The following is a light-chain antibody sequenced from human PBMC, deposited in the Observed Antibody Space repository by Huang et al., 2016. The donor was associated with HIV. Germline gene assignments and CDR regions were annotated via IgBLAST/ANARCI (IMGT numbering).Light chain of an antibody. CDR1: RNITDQ. CDR3: QQRSYWPLT. CDR2: DAS. J-gene: IGKJ4*01. V-gene: IGKV3-11*01. Sequence: EIVLTQSPAPLSLSPGERATLSCRASRNITDQLNWYQQRPGQAPRLIVFDASNRATGSPPRFSGRGSGTACTLTVSSLEPADFGVYFCQQRSYWPLTFGGGTKVEI.